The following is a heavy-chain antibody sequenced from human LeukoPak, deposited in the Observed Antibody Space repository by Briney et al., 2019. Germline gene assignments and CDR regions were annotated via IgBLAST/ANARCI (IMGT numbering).Heavy chain of an antibody. CDR3: ARTPFYDFWSGYYNRPNWFDP. V-gene: IGHV4-34*01. CDR1: GGSISGYY. CDR2: INHSGST. J-gene: IGHJ5*02. D-gene: IGHD3-3*01. Sequence: SETLSLTCTVSGGSISGYYWSWIRQPPGKGLEWIGEINHSGSTNYNPSLKSRVTISVDTSKNQFSLKLSSVTAADTAVYYCARTPFYDFWSGYYNRPNWFDPWGQGTLVTVSS.